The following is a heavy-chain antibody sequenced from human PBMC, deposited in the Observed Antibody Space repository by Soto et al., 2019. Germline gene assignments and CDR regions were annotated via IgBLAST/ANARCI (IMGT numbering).Heavy chain of an antibody. CDR1: GFTFTTSA. D-gene: IGHD2-8*01. CDR3: ARLRGYCINGVCQYYSDY. Sequence: SVKVYCKTSGFTFTTSALQWVRQAPGQRLEWMGRIIVGKSRTNYAQKFQGRVTMTRDTSTSTVYMEMSSLRSEDTAVYYCARLRGYCINGVCQYYSDYWGRG. V-gene: IGHV1-58*01. CDR2: IIVGKSRT. J-gene: IGHJ4*02.